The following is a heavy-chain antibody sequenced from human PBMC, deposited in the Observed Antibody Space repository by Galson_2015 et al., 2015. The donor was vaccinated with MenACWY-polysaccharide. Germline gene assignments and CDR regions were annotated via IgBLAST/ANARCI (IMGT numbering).Heavy chain of an antibody. Sequence: SLRLSCAASGFTFSSYAIHWVRQAPGTGLEWVAVISYDATNKYYADSVKGRFTISRDNSKNTAFLQMNSLRPEDTALYYCARDYCGRTSCIGMDVWGQGTTVTV. CDR2: ISYDATNK. D-gene: IGHD2-2*01. J-gene: IGHJ6*02. V-gene: IGHV3-30-3*01. CDR3: ARDYCGRTSCIGMDV. CDR1: GFTFSSYA.